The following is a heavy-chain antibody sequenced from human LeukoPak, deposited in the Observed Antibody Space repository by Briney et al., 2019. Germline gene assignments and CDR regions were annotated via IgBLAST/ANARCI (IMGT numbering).Heavy chain of an antibody. D-gene: IGHD2-8*01. CDR1: GASISSDY. CDR3: ARGEWWLDP. CDR2: IYYSGSA. V-gene: IGHV4-59*01. Sequence: PSETLSLTCTVSGASISSDYWTWIRQPPGRGLKWIGNIYYSGSANYNPSLMSRVTISLDMSKNQFSLKLSSVTAADTAIYYCARGEWWLDPWGQGTLVAVSS. J-gene: IGHJ5*02.